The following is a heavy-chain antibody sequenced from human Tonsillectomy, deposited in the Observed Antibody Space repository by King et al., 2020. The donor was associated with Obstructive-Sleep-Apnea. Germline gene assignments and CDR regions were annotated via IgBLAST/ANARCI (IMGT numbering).Heavy chain of an antibody. V-gene: IGHV3-23*04. Sequence: EVQLVESGGGFVQPGGSLRLSCAASGFHFKDYAMSWVRQAPGKGLEWVSTISGSSINTYHADSVKGRFTISRDNSKNTLYLQISNLKTQNTAKYYCAKDHQRYYHASGGYRLDYWGLGILVTVSS. CDR2: ISGSSINT. D-gene: IGHD3-10*01. J-gene: IGHJ4*02. CDR1: GFHFKDYA. CDR3: AKDHQRYYHASGGYRLDY.